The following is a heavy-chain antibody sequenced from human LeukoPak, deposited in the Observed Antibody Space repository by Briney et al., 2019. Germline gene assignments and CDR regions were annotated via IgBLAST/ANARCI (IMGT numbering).Heavy chain of an antibody. CDR3: ARHPPRESRGNAFDI. D-gene: IGHD5-24*01. V-gene: IGHV4-59*08. CDR1: DGSVSSYY. J-gene: IGHJ3*02. CDR2: IYFSGTT. Sequence: SETLSLTCTVSDGSVSSYYWSWIRQPSGKGLEWMGYIYFSGTTNYNPSLKSRVAISVDTSKNQFSLKLSSVTAADTALYYCARHPPRESRGNAFDIWGQGTVVTVSS.